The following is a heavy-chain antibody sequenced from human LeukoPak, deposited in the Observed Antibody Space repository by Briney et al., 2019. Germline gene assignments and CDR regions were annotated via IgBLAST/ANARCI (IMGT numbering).Heavy chain of an antibody. V-gene: IGHV3-23*01. CDR3: TTLAGGRYGLDY. D-gene: IGHD3-16*01. CDR1: GFTFSSYA. J-gene: IGHJ4*02. Sequence: GGSLRLSCAASGFTFSSYAMSLVRQAPGKGLEWVSAISGSGGSTYYADSVKGRFTISRDNSKNTLFLQMNSLKTEDTAVYYCTTLAGGRYGLDYWGQGILVTVSS. CDR2: ISGSGGST.